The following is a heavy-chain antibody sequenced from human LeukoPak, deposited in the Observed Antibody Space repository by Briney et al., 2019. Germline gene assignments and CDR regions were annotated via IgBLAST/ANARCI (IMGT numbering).Heavy chain of an antibody. Sequence: SETLSLTCAVYGGSFNDYYWNWIRQPPEKGLEWIGEINHSGSTNYNPSLKSRVNISVDTSKNQFSLKLSSVTAADTAVYYCARRGIVARRGSFDYWGQGTLVTVSS. J-gene: IGHJ4*02. CDR2: INHSGST. V-gene: IGHV4-34*01. CDR3: ARRGIVARRGSFDY. CDR1: GGSFNDYY. D-gene: IGHD6-6*01.